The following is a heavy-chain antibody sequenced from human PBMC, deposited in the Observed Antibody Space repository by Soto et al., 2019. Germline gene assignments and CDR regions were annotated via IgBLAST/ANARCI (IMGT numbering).Heavy chain of an antibody. D-gene: IGHD6-13*01. CDR2: INHSGST. Sequence: QVQLQQWGAGLLKPSETLSLTCAVYGGSFSGYYWSWIRQPPGKGLEWIGEINHSGSTNYNPSLSSRVXXSXDXXKQQFSLELRSVSAGHTAVYYCARGPKRSSRRPIYWGQGTLVTVSS. CDR1: GGSFSGYY. J-gene: IGHJ4*02. V-gene: IGHV4-34*01. CDR3: ARGPKRSSRRPIY.